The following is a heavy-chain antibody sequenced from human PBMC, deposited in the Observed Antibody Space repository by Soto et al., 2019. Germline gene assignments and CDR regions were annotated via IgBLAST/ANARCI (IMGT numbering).Heavy chain of an antibody. V-gene: IGHV1-2*02. CDR3: ARVLSHLVVAATLFDY. J-gene: IGHJ4*02. D-gene: IGHD2-15*01. Sequence: GASVKVSCKXSGYTFTGYYMHWVRQAPGQGLEWMGWINPNSGGTNYAQKFQGRVTMTRDTSISTAYMELSRLRSDDTAVYYCARVLSHLVVAATLFDYWGQGTLVTVSS. CDR1: GYTFTGYY. CDR2: INPNSGGT.